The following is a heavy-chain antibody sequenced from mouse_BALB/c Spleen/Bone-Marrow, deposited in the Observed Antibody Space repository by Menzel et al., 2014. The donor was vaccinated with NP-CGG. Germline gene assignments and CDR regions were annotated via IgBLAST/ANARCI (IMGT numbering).Heavy chain of an antibody. Sequence: EVMLVESGGGLVRPGGSRKLSCAASGFTFSDYGMAWVRQAPGKGPEWVAFISNLAYSICYADTVTGRFTISRENAKSTLYLEMSSLRSEDTAMYYCARLYGSGYGYAMDYWGQGTSVTVSS. CDR2: ISNLAYSI. J-gene: IGHJ4*01. D-gene: IGHD1-1*01. CDR1: GFTFSDYG. CDR3: ARLYGSGYGYAMDY. V-gene: IGHV5-15*02.